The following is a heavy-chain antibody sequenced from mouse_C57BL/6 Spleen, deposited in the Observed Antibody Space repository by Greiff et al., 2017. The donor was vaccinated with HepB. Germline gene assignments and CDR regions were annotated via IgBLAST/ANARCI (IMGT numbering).Heavy chain of an antibody. Sequence: QVQLKQSGAELARPGASVKMSCKASGYTFTSYTMHWVKQRPGQGLEWIGYINPSSGYTKYNQKFKDKATLTADKSSSTAYMQLSSLTSEDSAVYYCARGDYDGNYFDYWGQGTTLTVSS. CDR2: INPSSGYT. CDR3: ARGDYDGNYFDY. J-gene: IGHJ2*01. V-gene: IGHV1-4*01. CDR1: GYTFTSYT. D-gene: IGHD2-4*01.